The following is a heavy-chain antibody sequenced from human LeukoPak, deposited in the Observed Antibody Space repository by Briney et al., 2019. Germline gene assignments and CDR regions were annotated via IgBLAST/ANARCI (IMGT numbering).Heavy chain of an antibody. CDR2: ISSGGDSI. D-gene: IGHD5-18*01. Sequence: AGGSLRLSCAASGVTFSSFEMNWVRQAPGKGLEWISYISSGGDSIYYADSVKGRFTISRDNAKNSLFLQMNSLRVEDTAVYYCAKEQLYSDRNYGYDAFDIWGQGTMVTVSS. V-gene: IGHV3-48*03. CDR1: GVTFSSFE. J-gene: IGHJ3*02. CDR3: AKEQLYSDRNYGYDAFDI.